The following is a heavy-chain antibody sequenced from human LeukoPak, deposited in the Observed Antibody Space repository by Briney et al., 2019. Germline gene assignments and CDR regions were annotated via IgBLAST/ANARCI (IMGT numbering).Heavy chain of an antibody. Sequence: PGGSLRPSCATSGFTFSNYGMHWVRQAPGKGLEWVAFIRNDGSNKYYADSVKGRFTISRDNSKNTLYLQVNSLRAEDTAVYYCAKVKALNYGSGFYYYYYMDVWGKGTTVTVSS. CDR3: AKVKALNYGSGFYYYYYMDV. D-gene: IGHD3-10*01. V-gene: IGHV3-30*02. J-gene: IGHJ6*03. CDR1: GFTFSNYG. CDR2: IRNDGSNK.